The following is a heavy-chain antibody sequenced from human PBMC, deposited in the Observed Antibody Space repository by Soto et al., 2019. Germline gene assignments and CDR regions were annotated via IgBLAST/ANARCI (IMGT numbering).Heavy chain of an antibody. D-gene: IGHD2-2*01. CDR1: GGTFSSYT. Sequence: QVQLVQSGAEVKKPGSSVKVSCKASGGTFSSYTISWVRQAPGQGLEWMGRIIPILGIANYAQKFQGRVTITAGKSTGTGYRELSSLRSEDTAVYYCARDIVVVPAAPGAVDIWGQGTIVTVSS. CDR3: ARDIVVVPAAPGAVDI. V-gene: IGHV1-69*08. CDR2: IIPILGIA. J-gene: IGHJ3*02.